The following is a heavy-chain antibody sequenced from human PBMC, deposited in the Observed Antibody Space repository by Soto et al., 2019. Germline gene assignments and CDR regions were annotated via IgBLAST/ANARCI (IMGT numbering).Heavy chain of an antibody. Sequence: GESLKISCKGSGYSFNTYWIGWVRQMPGKGLEWMGIIYPGDSDTRYSPSFQGQVTISTDKSISTAYLQWSSLKASGTAMYYCARHFPSSGWDDPFDIWGQGTMVTVSS. CDR2: IYPGDSDT. D-gene: IGHD6-19*01. CDR1: GYSFNTYW. V-gene: IGHV5-51*01. J-gene: IGHJ3*02. CDR3: ARHFPSSGWDDPFDI.